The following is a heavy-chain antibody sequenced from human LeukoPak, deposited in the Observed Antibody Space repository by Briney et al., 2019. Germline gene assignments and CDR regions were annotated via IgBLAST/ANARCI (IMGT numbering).Heavy chain of an antibody. CDR1: GFTFSNYA. Sequence: GGSLRLSCAASGFTFSNYAMSWVRQAPGKGLEWVSAISGSASSTYHADSVKGRFTISRDNANNSLYLQMNSLRAEDTAVYYCARAWSRVDPFDMWGQGTMVTVSS. D-gene: IGHD2-8*02. J-gene: IGHJ3*02. CDR2: ISGSASST. CDR3: ARAWSRVDPFDM. V-gene: IGHV3-23*01.